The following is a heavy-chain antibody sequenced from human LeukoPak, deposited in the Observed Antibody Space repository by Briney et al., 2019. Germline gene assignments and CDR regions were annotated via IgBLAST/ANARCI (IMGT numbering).Heavy chain of an antibody. Sequence: PGGSLRLSCAASGFTFSSHAMHWVRQAPGKGLEWVAVISYDGSNKYYADSVKGRFTISRANSKSTLYLQLNSLRAKATAVYYCARAYSYGSAYFDGWGKGTLVTVS. CDR1: GFTFSSHA. V-gene: IGHV3-30-3*01. CDR3: ARAYSYGSAYFDG. CDR2: ISYDGSNK. J-gene: IGHJ4*02. D-gene: IGHD5-18*01.